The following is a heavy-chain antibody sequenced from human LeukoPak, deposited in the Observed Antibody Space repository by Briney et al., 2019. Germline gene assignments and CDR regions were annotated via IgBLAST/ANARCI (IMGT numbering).Heavy chain of an antibody. CDR2: ISYDGSNK. V-gene: IGHV3-30-3*01. D-gene: IGHD6-13*01. CDR3: AREPIAAAGDNWFDP. CDR1: GFTFSSCA. J-gene: IGHJ5*02. Sequence: PGRSLRLSCAASGFTFSSCAMHWVRQAPGKGLEWVAVISYDGSNKYYADSVKGRFTISRDNSKNTLYLQMNSLRAEDTAVYYCAREPIAAAGDNWFDPWGQGTLVTVSS.